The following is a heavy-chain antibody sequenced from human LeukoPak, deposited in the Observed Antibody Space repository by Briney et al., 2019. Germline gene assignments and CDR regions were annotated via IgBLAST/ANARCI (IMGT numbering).Heavy chain of an antibody. Sequence: GGTLRLSCAASGFTFSGSAMHWVRQASGKGLEWVGRIRSKANSYATAYAASVKGRFTISRDDSKSIAYLQMNSLKTEDTAVYYCTRDVVAGLYYYYYYYMDVWGKGTTVTVSS. D-gene: IGHD5-12*01. CDR3: TRDVVAGLYYYYYYYMDV. CDR2: IRSKANSYAT. V-gene: IGHV3-73*01. CDR1: GFTFSGSA. J-gene: IGHJ6*03.